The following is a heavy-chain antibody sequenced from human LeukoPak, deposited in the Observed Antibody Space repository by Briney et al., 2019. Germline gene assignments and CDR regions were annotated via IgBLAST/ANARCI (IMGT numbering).Heavy chain of an antibody. CDR1: GYTFTSYG. V-gene: IGHV1-18*04. D-gene: IGHD4-17*01. J-gene: IGHJ6*04. CDR2: ISAYNGNT. CDR3: ARDDDGDHYYYYYGMDV. Sequence: ASVKVSCKASGYTFTSYGISWVRQAPGQGLEWMGWISAYNGNTNYAQKLQGRVTMTTDTSTSTAYMELRSLRSDDTAVYYCARDDDGDHYYYYYGMDVWGKGTTVTVSS.